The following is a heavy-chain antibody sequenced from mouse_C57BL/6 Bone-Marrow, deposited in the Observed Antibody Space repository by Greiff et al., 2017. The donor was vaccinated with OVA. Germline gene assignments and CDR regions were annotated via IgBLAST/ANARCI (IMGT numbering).Heavy chain of an antibody. Sequence: VQLQQPGAELVKPGASVKLSCKASGYTFTSYWMHWVKQRPGQGLEWIGYINPSSGYTKYNQKFKDKATLTADKSSSTAYMQLSSLTYEDSAVYYCARRRVNYYGSSFLYYFDYWGQGTTLTVSS. J-gene: IGHJ2*01. CDR1: GYTFTSYW. V-gene: IGHV1-7*01. D-gene: IGHD1-1*01. CDR3: ARRRVNYYGSSFLYYFDY. CDR2: INPSSGYT.